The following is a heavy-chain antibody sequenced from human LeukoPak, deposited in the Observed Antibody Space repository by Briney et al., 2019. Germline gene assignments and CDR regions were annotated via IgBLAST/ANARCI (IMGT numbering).Heavy chain of an antibody. CDR1: GGSISSGDYY. CDR2: IYYSGST. V-gene: IGHV4-30-4*08. Sequence: SETLSLTCTVSGGSISSGDYYWSWIRQPPGKGLEWIGYIYYSGSTYYNPSLKSRVTISVDTSKNQFSLKLSSVTAADTAVYYCARDTPSWAVAVTRTGMDVWGKGTTVTVSS. CDR3: ARDTPSWAVAVTRTGMDV. J-gene: IGHJ6*03. D-gene: IGHD6-19*01.